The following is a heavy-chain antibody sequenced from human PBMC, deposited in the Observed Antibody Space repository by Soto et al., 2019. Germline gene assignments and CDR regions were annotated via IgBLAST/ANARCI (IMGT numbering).Heavy chain of an antibody. J-gene: IGHJ5*02. CDR2: IIPIFGTA. CDR1: GGTFSSYA. CDR3: ARSMGMIVVVPFDP. V-gene: IGHV1-69*12. Sequence: QVQLVQSGAEVKKPRSSVKVSCKASGGTFSSYAISWVRQAPGQVLEWMGGIIPIFGTANYAQKFQGRVTITADESTSTAYMEQSSLRPQGTAVYYGARSMGMIVVVPFDPWGQGTLVTVSS. D-gene: IGHD3-22*01.